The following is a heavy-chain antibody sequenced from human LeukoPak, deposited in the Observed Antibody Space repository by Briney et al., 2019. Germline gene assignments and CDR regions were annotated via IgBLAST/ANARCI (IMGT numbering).Heavy chain of an antibody. Sequence: GGSLRPSCAASGFTFDDHGMSWVRHAPGKGLEWVSGINWNGGNTGYVDSVKGRFTISRDNAKNSLYLQMNSLRAEDTALYYCARDWFTRLGELSPDRAFDYWGQGTLVTVSS. V-gene: IGHV3-20*04. D-gene: IGHD3-16*02. CDR1: GFTFDDHG. CDR2: INWNGGNT. J-gene: IGHJ4*02. CDR3: ARDWFTRLGELSPDRAFDY.